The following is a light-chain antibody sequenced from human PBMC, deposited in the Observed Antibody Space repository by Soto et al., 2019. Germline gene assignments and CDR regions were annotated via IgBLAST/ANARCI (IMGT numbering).Light chain of an antibody. V-gene: IGLV2-23*01. CDR3: CSSAPESTYV. CDR1: SSDVGAYIS. CDR2: KGT. J-gene: IGLJ1*01. Sequence: QSVLAQPASVSGSPGQSITISCTVTSSDVGAYISVSWYQQHPHKAPQVIIYKGTQRPSGVSNRFSGSTSGNAASLTISGLQADDEADYFCCSSAPESTYVFGSGTKVTVL.